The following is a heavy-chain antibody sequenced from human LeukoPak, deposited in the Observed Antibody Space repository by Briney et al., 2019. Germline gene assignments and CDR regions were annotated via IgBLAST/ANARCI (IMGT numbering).Heavy chain of an antibody. CDR1: GYTFTNNY. J-gene: IGHJ4*02. D-gene: IGHD4-17*01. CDR2: INPNRGDT. V-gene: IGHV1-2*02. Sequence: ASVRVSCKASGYTFTNNYIHWVRQAPGHGLEWIGWINPNRGDTNYAQKFQGRVTITRDTSISTAFMELTRLTSDDTAVYYCTRDLLGFATTPLSDWGQGTLVTVPS. CDR3: TRDLLGFATTPLSD.